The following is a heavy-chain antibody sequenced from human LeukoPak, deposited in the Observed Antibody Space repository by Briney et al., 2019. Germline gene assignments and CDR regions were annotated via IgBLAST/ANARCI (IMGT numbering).Heavy chain of an antibody. CDR1: GFTFSSYS. V-gene: IGHV3-21*01. Sequence: PGGSLRLSCAASGFTFSSYSMNWVRQAPGKGLEWVSSISSSSSYIYYADSVKGRFTISRDNAKNSLYLQMNSLRAEDTAVYYCAKDLADLTNWFDPWGQGTLVTVSS. CDR2: ISSSSSYI. J-gene: IGHJ5*02. CDR3: AKDLADLTNWFDP.